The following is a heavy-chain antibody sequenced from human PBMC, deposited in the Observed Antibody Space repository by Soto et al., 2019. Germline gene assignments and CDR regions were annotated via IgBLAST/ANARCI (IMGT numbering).Heavy chain of an antibody. V-gene: IGHV6-1*01. Sequence: SQSRTVTCAMSGESVSSNRAAWSWIRQSASRGVEWLGRTFYRSKWYNDYAVSVKGGITINPDTSKNLFSLQLNSVTPEDTAVYYCAKEGGNHYYYYAMDVWGQGTTVTVSS. J-gene: IGHJ6*02. CDR2: TFYRSKWYN. CDR3: AKEGGNHYYYYAMDV. D-gene: IGHD1-26*01. CDR1: GESVSSNRAA.